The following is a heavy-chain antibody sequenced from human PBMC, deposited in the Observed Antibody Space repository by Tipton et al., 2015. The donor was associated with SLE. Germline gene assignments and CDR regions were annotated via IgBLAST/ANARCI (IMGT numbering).Heavy chain of an antibody. V-gene: IGHV3-21*01. CDR1: GFTFSSYS. Sequence: GSLRLSCAASGFTFSSYSMNWVRQAPGKGLDWVSSISSSSSYIYYADSVKGRFTISRDNAKNSLYLQMNSLRAEDTAVYYCARAYGSGRLDAFDIWGQGTMVTVSS. CDR2: ISSSSSYI. J-gene: IGHJ3*02. D-gene: IGHD3-10*01. CDR3: ARAYGSGRLDAFDI.